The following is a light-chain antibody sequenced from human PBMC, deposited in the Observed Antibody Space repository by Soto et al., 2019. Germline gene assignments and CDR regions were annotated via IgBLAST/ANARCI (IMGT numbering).Light chain of an antibody. CDR2: GAS. V-gene: IGKV3-20*01. CDR3: QQYGSSLWT. J-gene: IGKJ1*01. CDR1: QSVSSSY. Sequence: EIVLMQSPGTLSLSPRERATPSCRASQSVSSSYLAWYQQKPGQAPRLLIYGASSRATGIPDRFSGSGSGTDFTLTISRLEPEDFAVYYCQQYGSSLWTFGQGTKWIS.